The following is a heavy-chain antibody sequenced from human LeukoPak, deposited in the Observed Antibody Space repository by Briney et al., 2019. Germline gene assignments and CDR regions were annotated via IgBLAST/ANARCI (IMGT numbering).Heavy chain of an antibody. CDR2: ITDSGGNT. V-gene: IGHV3-23*01. CDR1: GFTFSTYA. CDR3: ARDLDDYNGLPPFFQH. J-gene: IGHJ1*01. D-gene: IGHD5-24*01. Sequence: TGGSLRLSCTASGFTFSTYAMSWVRQAPGKGLEWVSAITDSGGNTYYAAPVKGRFTISRDNSKNTLYLQMNSLRAEDTAVYYCARDLDDYNGLPPFFQHWGQGTLVTVSS.